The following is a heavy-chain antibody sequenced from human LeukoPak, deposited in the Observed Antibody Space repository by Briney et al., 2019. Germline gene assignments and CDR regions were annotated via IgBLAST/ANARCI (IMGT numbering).Heavy chain of an antibody. CDR3: ARGGYGDYVDAFDI. CDR2: IYHSGST. Sequence: SQTLSLTCAVSGGSISSGGYSWSWIRQPPGKGLEWIGYIYHSGSTYYNPSLKSRVTISVDRSKNQFSLKLSSVTAADTAVYYCARGGYGDYVDAFDIWGKGTMVTVSS. J-gene: IGHJ3*02. V-gene: IGHV4-30-2*01. D-gene: IGHD4-17*01. CDR1: GGSISSGGYS.